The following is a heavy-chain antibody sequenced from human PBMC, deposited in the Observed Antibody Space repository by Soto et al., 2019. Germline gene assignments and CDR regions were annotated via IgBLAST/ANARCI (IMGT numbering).Heavy chain of an antibody. V-gene: IGHV1-18*01. D-gene: IGHD3-3*01. Sequence: GASVKVSCKASGYTFKTYGITWVRQTAGQGLEWLGWISAYNGDTKYAQNLQGRVSLTTDATTSSAHMELRSLRSDDTAVYYCARYFWSGQLPYYFDFWGQGTLVTVSS. J-gene: IGHJ4*02. CDR2: ISAYNGDT. CDR3: ARYFWSGQLPYYFDF. CDR1: GYTFKTYG.